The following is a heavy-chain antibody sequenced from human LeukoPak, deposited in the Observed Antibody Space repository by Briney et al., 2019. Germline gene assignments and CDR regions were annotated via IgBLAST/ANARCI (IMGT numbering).Heavy chain of an antibody. Sequence: SETLSLTCTVSGYSISSGYYWGWIRPPPGKGLEWIGSIYHSGSTYYNPSLKSRVTISVDTSKNHFSLKLSSVTAADTAVYYCARADKKSSYDYVWGSYRSARAFDIWGQGTMVTVSS. D-gene: IGHD3-16*02. CDR2: IYHSGST. J-gene: IGHJ3*02. CDR3: ARADKKSSYDYVWGSYRSARAFDI. V-gene: IGHV4-38-2*02. CDR1: GYSISSGYY.